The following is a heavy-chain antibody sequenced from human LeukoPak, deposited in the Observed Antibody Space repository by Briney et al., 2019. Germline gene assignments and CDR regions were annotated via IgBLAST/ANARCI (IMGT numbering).Heavy chain of an antibody. J-gene: IGHJ3*02. CDR1: GGSISSGGYY. Sequence: KPSQTLSLTCTVSGGSISSGGYYWSWIPQHPGKGLEWIGYIYYSGSTYYNPSLKSRVTISVDTSKNQFSLKLSSVTAADTAVYYYARAEWIFGVVIPRAFDIWGQGTMVTVSS. CDR3: ARAEWIFGVVIPRAFDI. D-gene: IGHD3-3*01. CDR2: IYYSGST. V-gene: IGHV4-31*03.